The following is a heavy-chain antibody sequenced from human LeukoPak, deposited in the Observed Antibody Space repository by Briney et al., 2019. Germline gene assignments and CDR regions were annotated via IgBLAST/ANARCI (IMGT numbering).Heavy chain of an antibody. CDR1: GFTFSNYA. J-gene: IGHJ4*02. CDR2: ISGSGGST. D-gene: IGHD5-18*01. CDR3: AKVAGYSYGSMGY. Sequence: QAGGSLRLSCAASGFTFSNYAMSWVRQAPGKGLEWVSAISGSGGSTYYADSVKGRFTISRDNSKNTLYLQMNSLRAEDTAVYYCAKVAGYSYGSMGYWGQGTLVTVSS. V-gene: IGHV3-23*01.